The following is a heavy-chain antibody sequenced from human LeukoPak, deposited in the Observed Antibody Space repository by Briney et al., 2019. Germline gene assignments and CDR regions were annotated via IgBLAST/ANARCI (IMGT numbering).Heavy chain of an antibody. Sequence: SETLSLTCTVSGGSISSSSYYWGWIRQPPGKGLEWIGSIYYSGSTYYNPSLKSRVTISVDTSKNQFSLKLSSVTAADTAVYYCARGTATYYYDSSGYRLGDAGFFIWGQGTMVTVSS. V-gene: IGHV4-39*01. CDR3: ARGTATYYYDSSGYRLGDAGFFI. CDR1: GGSISSSSYY. D-gene: IGHD3-22*01. CDR2: IYYSGST. J-gene: IGHJ3*02.